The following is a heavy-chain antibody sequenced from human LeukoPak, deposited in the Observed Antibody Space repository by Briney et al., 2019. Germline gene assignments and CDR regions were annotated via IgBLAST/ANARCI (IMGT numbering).Heavy chain of an antibody. J-gene: IGHJ4*02. Sequence: PGGSLRLSCAASGFTFSSYSMHWVRQAPGKGLEWVAVIWYDGSNKYYADSVKGRFTISRDNSKNTLYLQMNSLRAEDTAVYYCARGKSGYYGNDYWGQGTLVTVSS. V-gene: IGHV3-33*01. D-gene: IGHD5-12*01. CDR2: IWYDGSNK. CDR3: ARGKSGYYGNDY. CDR1: GFTFSSYS.